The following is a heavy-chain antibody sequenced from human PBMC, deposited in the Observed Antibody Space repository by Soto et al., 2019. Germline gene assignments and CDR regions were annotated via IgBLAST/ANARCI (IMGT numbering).Heavy chain of an antibody. V-gene: IGHV3-30*18. CDR2: VSHDGRNT. J-gene: IGHJ4*02. CDR3: AKGGRQWLVTSDFNY. D-gene: IGHD6-19*01. CDR1: GFTFSSYA. Sequence: GGSLRLSCAASGFTFSSYAMSWVRQAPGKGLEWVAVVSHDGRNTHYADSAKGRFTISRDSSKNTVSLEMTSLRAEDTAVYYCAKGGRQWLVTSDFNYWGQGALVTVSS.